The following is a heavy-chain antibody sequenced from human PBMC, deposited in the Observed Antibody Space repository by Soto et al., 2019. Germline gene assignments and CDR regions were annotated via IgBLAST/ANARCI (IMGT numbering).Heavy chain of an antibody. CDR3: VRAPYSTNYYYYGIDV. V-gene: IGHV4-30-2*01. J-gene: IGHJ6*02. CDR2: MSHRGIP. D-gene: IGHD2-2*01. Sequence: SETLSLTCAVSGGSISSDAYSWSWIRQPPGKGLEWVGYMSHRGIPYYNPSLKSRVTISVDRSKNQFSLKLTSVTAADTAVYYCVRAPYSTNYYYYGIDVWGQGTTVTVSS. CDR1: GGSISSDAYS.